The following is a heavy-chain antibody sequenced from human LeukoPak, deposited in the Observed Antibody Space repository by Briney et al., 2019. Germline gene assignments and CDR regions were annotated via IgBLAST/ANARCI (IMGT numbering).Heavy chain of an antibody. CDR1: GFTFSSYW. CDR3: AREFRAAGSEKDY. V-gene: IGHV3-7*01. J-gene: IGHJ4*02. D-gene: IGHD6-13*01. Sequence: GGSLRLSCAASGFTFSSYWMSWVRQAPGKGLEWVANIKQDGTEKYYVDSVRGRFTISRDNAKNSLYLQMNSLRVEDTAVYYCAREFRAAGSEKDYWGQGTLVTVSS. CDR2: IKQDGTEK.